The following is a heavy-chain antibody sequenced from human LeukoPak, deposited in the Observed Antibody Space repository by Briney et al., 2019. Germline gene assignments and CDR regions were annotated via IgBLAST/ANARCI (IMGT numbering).Heavy chain of an antibody. J-gene: IGHJ6*02. D-gene: IGHD2-21*02. CDR3: AIGGGDWTPWGMDV. CDR1: GGSISSGDYY. Sequence: PSETLSLTCTVSGGSISSGDYYWSWIRQPPGKGLEWIGYIYYSGSTYYNPSLKSRVTISVDTSKNQSSLKLSSVTAADTAVYYCAIGGGDWTPWGMDVWGQGTTVTVSS. V-gene: IGHV4-30-4*01. CDR2: IYYSGST.